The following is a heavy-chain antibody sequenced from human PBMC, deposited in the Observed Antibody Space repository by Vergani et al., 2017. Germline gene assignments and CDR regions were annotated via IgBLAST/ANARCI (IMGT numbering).Heavy chain of an antibody. J-gene: IGHJ5*02. Sequence: QVQMQESGPGLVKSSETLSLTCSVSFDSIRNLYCNWIRQPPGKGLELLGSIHYRENTNYNPSLKTRVTISVDTSKNQFSLTVTSVTAADTAVYYCASDTHSGQRADRWGQGILVTVTS. V-gene: IGHV4-59*11. CDR2: IHYRENT. D-gene: IGHD6-19*01. CDR1: FDSIRNLY. CDR3: ASDTHSGQRADR.